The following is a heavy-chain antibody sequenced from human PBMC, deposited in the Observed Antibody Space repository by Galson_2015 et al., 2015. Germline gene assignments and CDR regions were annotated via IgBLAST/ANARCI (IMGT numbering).Heavy chain of an antibody. Sequence: SVKVSCKASGGTFSSYAISWVRQAPGQGLEWMGGIIPIFGTANYAQKFQGRVTITADESTSTAYMELSSLRSEDTAVYYCASSDYYDSSGYYQKPYYFDYWGQGTLVTVSS. D-gene: IGHD3-22*01. J-gene: IGHJ4*02. CDR3: ASSDYYDSSGYYQKPYYFDY. V-gene: IGHV1-69*13. CDR1: GGTFSSYA. CDR2: IIPIFGTA.